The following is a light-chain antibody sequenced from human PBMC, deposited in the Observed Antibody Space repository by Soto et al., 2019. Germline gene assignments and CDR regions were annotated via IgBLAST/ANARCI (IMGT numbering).Light chain of an antibody. CDR3: ISYSLSTAYL. CDR2: ESS. CDR1: SSDVGGYDY. Sequence: QSVLTQPASVSGSPGQSITISCTGTSSDVGGYDYVSWYQLHPGKAPKLIVFESSNRPSGVSYRFSGSKSGNTASLTISGLQAEDDADYFCISYSLSTAYLFGTGTKVTVL. J-gene: IGLJ1*01. V-gene: IGLV2-14*01.